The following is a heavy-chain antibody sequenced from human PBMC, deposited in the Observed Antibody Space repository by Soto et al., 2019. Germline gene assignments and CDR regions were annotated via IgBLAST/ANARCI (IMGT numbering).Heavy chain of an antibody. D-gene: IGHD6-25*01. CDR2: ISSTSSTI. Sequence: EVQLVESGGGLVQLGGSLRLSCAAAGFTFSSCSMNWVRQAPGKGLEWLSYISSTSSTIYYADSVKGRFTISRDNAKNSLYLQMNSLRDEDTAVYYCASWPDAADYWGQGTLVTVSS. CDR1: GFTFSSCS. V-gene: IGHV3-48*02. J-gene: IGHJ4*02. CDR3: ASWPDAADY.